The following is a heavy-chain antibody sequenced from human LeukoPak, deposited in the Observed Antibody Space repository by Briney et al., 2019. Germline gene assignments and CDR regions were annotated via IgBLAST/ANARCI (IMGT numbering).Heavy chain of an antibody. J-gene: IGHJ4*02. Sequence: VASVKVSCKASGYTFTGYYMHWVRQAPGQGLEWMGWINPNSGGTNYAQKFQGRVTMTRDTSISTAYMELSRLRSDDTAVYYCARDPLLYYDFWSGYLDYWGQGTLVTVSS. V-gene: IGHV1-2*02. CDR3: ARDPLLYYDFWSGYLDY. CDR1: GYTFTGYY. CDR2: INPNSGGT. D-gene: IGHD3-3*01.